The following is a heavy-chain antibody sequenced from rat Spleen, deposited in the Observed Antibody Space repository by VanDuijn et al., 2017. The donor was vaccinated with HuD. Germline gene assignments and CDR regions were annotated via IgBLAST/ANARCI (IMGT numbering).Heavy chain of an antibody. D-gene: IGHD1-12*03. CDR3: TRDLLYYYDGSPFDY. CDR2: VSSGGNT. J-gene: IGHJ2*01. Sequence: QVQLKESGPGLVQPSQTLSLTCTVSGFSLTSDGVSWVRQPPGKGLEWIAAVSSGGNTYYDSTLKSRLSISRDTSKNQVFLEMNSLQTDDTGTYYCTRDLLYYYDGSPFDYWGQGVMVTVSS. CDR1: GFSLTSDG. V-gene: IGHV2S12*01.